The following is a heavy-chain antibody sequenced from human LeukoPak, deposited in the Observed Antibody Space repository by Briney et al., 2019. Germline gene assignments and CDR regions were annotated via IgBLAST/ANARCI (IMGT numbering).Heavy chain of an antibody. Sequence: PSETLSLTCAVYGGSFSGYYWSWIRQPPGKGLEWIGEINHSGSTNYNPSLKSRVTISVDTSKNQFSLKLSSVTAADTAVYYCARQGAYLYYDSSGYLDYWGQGTLVTVSS. V-gene: IGHV4-34*01. CDR3: ARQGAYLYYDSSGYLDY. J-gene: IGHJ4*02. D-gene: IGHD3-22*01. CDR1: GGSFSGYY. CDR2: INHSGST.